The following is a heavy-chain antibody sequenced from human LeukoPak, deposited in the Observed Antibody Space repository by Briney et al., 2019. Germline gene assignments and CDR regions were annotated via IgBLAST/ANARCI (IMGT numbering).Heavy chain of an antibody. CDR1: GGSISSYY. CDR2: IYYSAST. J-gene: IGHJ4*02. CDR3: ARKTLNFSFDY. Sequence: SETLSLTCTVSGGSISSYYWSWIRQPPGKGLEWIGYIYYSASTNYNPSLKSRVTISVDTSKNQFSLKLSSVTAADTAVYYCARKTLNFSFDYWGQGTLVTVSS. V-gene: IGHV4-59*01.